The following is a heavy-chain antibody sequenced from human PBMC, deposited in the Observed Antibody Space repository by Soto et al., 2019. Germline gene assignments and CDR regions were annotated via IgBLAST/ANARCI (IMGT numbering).Heavy chain of an antibody. D-gene: IGHD3-22*01. J-gene: IGHJ4*02. CDR1: GFTFSSYG. V-gene: IGHV3-30*18. CDR2: ISYDGSNK. Sequence: QVQLVESGGGVVQPGRSLRLSCAASGFTFSSYGMHWVRQAPGKGLEWVAVISYDGSNKYYADSVKGRFTISRDNSKNTLYLQMNSLRAEDTAVYYCAKDDFDYYDSSGYPTSIDYWGQGTLVTVSS. CDR3: AKDDFDYYDSSGYPTSIDY.